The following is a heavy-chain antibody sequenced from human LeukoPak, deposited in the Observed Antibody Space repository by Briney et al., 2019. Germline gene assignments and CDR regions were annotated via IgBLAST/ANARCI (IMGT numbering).Heavy chain of an antibody. D-gene: IGHD3-22*01. Sequence: KSSETLSLTCAVSGGSISSGGYSWSWIRQPPGKGLEWIGYIYHSGSTYYNPSPKSRVTISVDRSKNQFSLKLSSVTAADTAVYYCARDSSGYLDWGQGTLVTVSS. CDR1: GGSISSGGYS. CDR2: IYHSGST. V-gene: IGHV4-30-2*01. J-gene: IGHJ4*02. CDR3: ARDSSGYLD.